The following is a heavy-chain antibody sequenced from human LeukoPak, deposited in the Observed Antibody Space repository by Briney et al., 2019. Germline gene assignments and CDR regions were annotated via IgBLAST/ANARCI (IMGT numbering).Heavy chain of an antibody. D-gene: IGHD6-13*01. CDR1: GYTFTDYF. Sequence: ASVKVSCKTSGYTFTDYFVHWVRQAPGQGLEWMGWINPNSGGTEYAQKFLGRVTMTRDTSISTAYMELSSLRSEDTAVYYCARESTRYSSSWYRPPSFVGMDVWGQGTTVTVSS. CDR2: INPNSGGT. CDR3: ARESTRYSSSWYRPPSFVGMDV. V-gene: IGHV1-2*02. J-gene: IGHJ6*02.